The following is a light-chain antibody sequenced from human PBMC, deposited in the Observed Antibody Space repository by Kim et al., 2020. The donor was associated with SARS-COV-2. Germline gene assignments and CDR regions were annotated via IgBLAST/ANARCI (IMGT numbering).Light chain of an antibody. J-gene: IGLJ1*01. Sequence: GQSITISCTGTSSDVGGFNYVSWYQQHPGKAPKLLIYDVNTRPSGVSSRFSGSKSGNTASLTISGLQAEDEADYHCSSYTTSISYVFGTGTKVTVL. CDR3: SSYTTSISYV. V-gene: IGLV2-14*04. CDR1: SSDVGGFNY. CDR2: DVN.